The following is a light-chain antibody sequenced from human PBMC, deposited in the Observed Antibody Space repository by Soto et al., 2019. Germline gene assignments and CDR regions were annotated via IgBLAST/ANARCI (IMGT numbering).Light chain of an antibody. J-gene: IGKJ1*01. Sequence: DIQMTQSPSTLSASVGGRVTITCRASQSISNSLAWYQQKPGKAPKLLIYEASSLKSGVPSRFSGSGSGTEYTLTISSLQPDDSATYYCQQYNGYWTFGQGTKVEIK. CDR3: QQYNGYWT. CDR1: QSISNS. V-gene: IGKV1-5*03. CDR2: EAS.